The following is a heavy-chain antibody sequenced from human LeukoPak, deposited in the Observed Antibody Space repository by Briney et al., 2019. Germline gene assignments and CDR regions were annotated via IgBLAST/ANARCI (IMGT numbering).Heavy chain of an antibody. CDR2: IYYSGST. V-gene: IGHV4-59*08. CDR1: GGSISSYH. Sequence: SETLSLTCTVSGGSISSYHWSWIRQPPGKGLEWIGYIYYSGSTNYNPSLKSRVTISVDTSKNQFSLKLSSVTAADTAVYYCARHIVNWFDPWGQGTLVTVSS. D-gene: IGHD2-15*01. J-gene: IGHJ5*02. CDR3: ARHIVNWFDP.